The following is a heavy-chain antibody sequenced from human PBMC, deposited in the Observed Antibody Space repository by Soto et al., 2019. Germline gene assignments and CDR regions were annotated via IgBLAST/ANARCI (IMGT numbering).Heavy chain of an antibody. Sequence: QVQLVQSGAEVKKPGSSVKVSCKASEGTFSSYAISWVRQAPGQGLEWMGGIIPIFGTANYAQKFQGRVTITADKSTSTAYMELSSLRSEDTAVYYCARENTIFGVVASTNWFDPWGQGTLVTVSS. CDR3: ARENTIFGVVASTNWFDP. CDR1: EGTFSSYA. CDR2: IIPIFGTA. V-gene: IGHV1-69*06. J-gene: IGHJ5*02. D-gene: IGHD3-3*01.